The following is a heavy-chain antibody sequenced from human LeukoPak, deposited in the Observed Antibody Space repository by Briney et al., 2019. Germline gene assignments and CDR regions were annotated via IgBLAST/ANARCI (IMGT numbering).Heavy chain of an antibody. J-gene: IGHJ6*03. CDR1: GFTFSSYW. V-gene: IGHV3-7*01. Sequence: GGSLRLSCAASGFTFSSYWMSWVRQAPGKGLEWVANIKQDGSEKYYVDSVKGRFTISRDNAKNSLYLQMNSLRAEDTAVYYCARGCSGGSCYYYYYYMDVWGKGTTVTVSS. CDR2: IKQDGSEK. D-gene: IGHD2-15*01. CDR3: ARGCSGGSCYYYYYYMDV.